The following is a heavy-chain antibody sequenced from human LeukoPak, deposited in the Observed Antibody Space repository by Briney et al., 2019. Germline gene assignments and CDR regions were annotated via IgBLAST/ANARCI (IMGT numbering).Heavy chain of an antibody. CDR3: ARDLVSSSGYCDY. CDR2: IKQDGSEK. D-gene: IGHD6-19*01. V-gene: IGHV3-7*01. Sequence: GGSLRLPCAASGFTFSSYWMSWVRQAPGKGLEWVANIKQDGSEKYYVDSVKGRFTISRDNAKNSLYLQMNSLRAEDTAVYYCARDLVSSSGYCDYWGQGTLVTVSS. CDR1: GFTFSSYW. J-gene: IGHJ4*02.